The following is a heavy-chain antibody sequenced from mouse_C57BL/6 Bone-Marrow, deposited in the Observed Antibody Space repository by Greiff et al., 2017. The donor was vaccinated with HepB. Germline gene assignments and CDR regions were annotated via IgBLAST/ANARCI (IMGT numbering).Heavy chain of an antibody. CDR2: IDPENGDT. Sequence: EVMLVESGAELVRPGASVKLSCTASGFNIKDDYMHWVKQRPEQGLEWIGWIDPENGDTEYASKFQGKATITADTSSNTAYLQLSSLTSEDTAVYYCTRGSGFAYWGQGTLVTVSA. D-gene: IGHD1-1*01. J-gene: IGHJ3*01. CDR3: TRGSGFAY. CDR1: GFNIKDDY. V-gene: IGHV14-4*01.